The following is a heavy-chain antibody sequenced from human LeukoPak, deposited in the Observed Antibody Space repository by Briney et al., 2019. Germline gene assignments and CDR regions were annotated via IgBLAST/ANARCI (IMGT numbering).Heavy chain of an antibody. J-gene: IGHJ4*02. CDR1: ELSFSRSS. D-gene: IGHD3-3*01. CDR2: IRYDGSNK. CDR3: AKDGRPTDRITIFGVVSYFDY. Sequence: GGSLRLSCAASELSFSRSSINWVRQAPGKGLEWVAFIRYDGSNKYYADSVKGRFTISRDNSKNTLYLQMNSLRAEDTAVYYCAKDGRPTDRITIFGVVSYFDYWGQGTLVTVSS. V-gene: IGHV3-30*02.